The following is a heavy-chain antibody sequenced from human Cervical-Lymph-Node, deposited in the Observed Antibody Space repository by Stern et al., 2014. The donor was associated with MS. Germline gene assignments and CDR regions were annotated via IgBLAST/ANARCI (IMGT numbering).Heavy chain of an antibody. J-gene: IGHJ3*02. D-gene: IGHD3-10*01. CDR2: IYYSGST. Sequence: QLQLQESGPGLVKPSPTLSLTCTVSGGSISSGADYWNWIRQHPGKGLEWIGYIYYSGSTEYNPSLKRRVIISADTSKKQFSLKLRSVTAADTAVYYCARGRQYYYASGSSPPDAFDIWGQGTMVTVSS. CDR1: GGSISSGADY. V-gene: IGHV4-31*03. CDR3: ARGRQYYYASGSSPPDAFDI.